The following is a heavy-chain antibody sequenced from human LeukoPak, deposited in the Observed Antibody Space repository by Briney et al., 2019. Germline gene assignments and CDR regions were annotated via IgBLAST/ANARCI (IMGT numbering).Heavy chain of an antibody. Sequence: PGGSLRLSCAASGFSFSNYAMSWVRQAPGKGLEWVSGVSGSGGSTVHADPVKGRFTISRDNSKNTMYLQMNSLRAEDTAVYYCAKASAMIVVVSKHFDYWGQGTLVTVSS. D-gene: IGHD3-22*01. CDR3: AKASAMIVVVSKHFDY. CDR2: VSGSGGST. V-gene: IGHV3-23*01. CDR1: GFSFSNYA. J-gene: IGHJ4*02.